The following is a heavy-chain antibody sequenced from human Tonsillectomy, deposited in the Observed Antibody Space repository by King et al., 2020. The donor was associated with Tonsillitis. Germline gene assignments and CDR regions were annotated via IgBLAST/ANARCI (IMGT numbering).Heavy chain of an antibody. Sequence: LVESGGGLVKPGGSQRLSCAASGFTFSDYYMSWIRQAPGKGLEWVSYISSSSSYTNYADSVKGRFTISRDNAKNSLYLQMNSLRAEDTAVYYCARGGAAKPYYYSYNMDVWGQGTTVTVSS. D-gene: IGHD3-16*01. CDR3: ARGGAAKPYYYSYNMDV. CDR1: GFTFSDYY. V-gene: IGHV3-11*06. J-gene: IGHJ6*02. CDR2: ISSSSSYT.